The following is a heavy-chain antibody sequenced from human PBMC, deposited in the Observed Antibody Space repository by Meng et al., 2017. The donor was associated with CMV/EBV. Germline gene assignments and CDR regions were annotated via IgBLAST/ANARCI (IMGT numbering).Heavy chain of an antibody. Sequence: QVQLPRPGPGLVKPSQTLSLTCSRSGGSISSGDYYWSWIRQPPGKGLEWIGYIYYSGTTYYNPSLESRVTISVDTSKNQFSLNLSSVTAADTAVYYCARLSGSGTTSTGYHYAFDSWGQGTLVTVSS. D-gene: IGHD3-22*01. CDR3: ARLSGSGTTSTGYHYAFDS. CDR2: IYYSGTT. J-gene: IGHJ4*02. V-gene: IGHV4-30-4*08. CDR1: GGSISSGDYY.